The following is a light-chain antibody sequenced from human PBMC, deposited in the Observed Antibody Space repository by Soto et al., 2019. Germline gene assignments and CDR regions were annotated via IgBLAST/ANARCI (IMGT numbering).Light chain of an antibody. CDR1: QSISDT. CDR3: QQYNNWPWT. Sequence: EIVMTQSPATLSVSPGGRATLSCRASQSISDTLAWYQQKPGQAPRLLIHGASTRAPGFPARFSGSGSGTDFTLTISSLQSEDFAVYYCQQYNNWPWTSGQGTKVDIK. CDR2: GAS. J-gene: IGKJ1*01. V-gene: IGKV3-15*01.